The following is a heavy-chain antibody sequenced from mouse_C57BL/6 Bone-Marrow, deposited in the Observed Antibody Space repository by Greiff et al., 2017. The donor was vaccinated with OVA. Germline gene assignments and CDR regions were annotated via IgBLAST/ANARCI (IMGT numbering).Heavy chain of an antibody. V-gene: IGHV1-50*01. CDR3: ARWFAY. J-gene: IGHJ3*01. Sequence: VQLQQPGAELVKPGASVKLSCKASGYTFTSYWMQWVKQRPGQGLEWIGEIDPSDSYTNYNQKFKGKATLTVDTSSSTAYMQLSSLTSEDSAVYYCARWFAYWGQGTLVTGSA. CDR2: IDPSDSYT. CDR1: GYTFTSYW.